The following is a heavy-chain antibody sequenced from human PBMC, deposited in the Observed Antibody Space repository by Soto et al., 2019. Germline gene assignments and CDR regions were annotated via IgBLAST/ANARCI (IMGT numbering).Heavy chain of an antibody. J-gene: IGHJ4*02. V-gene: IGHV3-11*01. CDR1: GGSISSGAYS. Sequence: LSLTCTVSGGSISSGAYSWSWIRQTPGKGLEWTSYICNNGRTMYYRDSVKRRFTISRDNTKNLFYLQMNGLRAEDTAVYYCATLPPPSCSGASCSPYWGQGTLVTVSS. CDR3: ATLPPPSCSGASCSPY. D-gene: IGHD2-15*01. CDR2: ICNNGRTM.